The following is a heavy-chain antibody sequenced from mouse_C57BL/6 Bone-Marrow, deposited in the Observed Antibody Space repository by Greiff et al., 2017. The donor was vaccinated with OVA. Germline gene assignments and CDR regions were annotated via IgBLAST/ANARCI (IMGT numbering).Heavy chain of an antibody. CDR3: ARKDGYHYFDY. V-gene: IGHV1-64*01. Sequence: QVQLQQPGAELVKPGASVKLSCKASGYTLTSYWMHWVKQRPGQGLEWIGMIHPNSGSTNYNEKFKSKATLTVDKSSSTAYMQLSSLTSEDSAVYYCARKDGYHYFDYWGQGTTLTVSS. CDR1: GYTLTSYW. J-gene: IGHJ2*01. D-gene: IGHD2-3*01. CDR2: IHPNSGST.